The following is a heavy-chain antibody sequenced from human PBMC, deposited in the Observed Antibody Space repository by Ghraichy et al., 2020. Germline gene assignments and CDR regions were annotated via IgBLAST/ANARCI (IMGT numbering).Heavy chain of an antibody. CDR1: GFTVSSYY. V-gene: IGHV3-66*01. CDR3: ARVVVVAAAKDYMDV. D-gene: IGHD2-2*01. J-gene: IGHJ6*03. CDR2: IYITGNT. Sequence: GGSLRLSCVASGFTVSSYYMTWVRQAPGKGLEWVSTIYITGNTFYADSVKGRFPISRDSSKNTEFLQVNSLRAEDTAVNYFARVVVVAAAKDYMDVWGEGTTVTDAS.